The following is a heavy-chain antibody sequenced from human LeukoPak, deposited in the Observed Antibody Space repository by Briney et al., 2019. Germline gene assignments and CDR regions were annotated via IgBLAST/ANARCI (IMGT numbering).Heavy chain of an antibody. CDR1: DESFIGYF. Sequence: PSETLSLTCSVSDESFIGYFWTWIRQPPGRGLEWIGDINHIGRTNDNPSLKSRVSISVDTSSNQFSLTLTSVTATDTAVYYCARGKIVVVPAAMLSGRWYFDYWGQGTLVTVSS. V-gene: IGHV4-34*01. CDR3: ARGKIVVVPAAMLSGRWYFDY. J-gene: IGHJ4*02. CDR2: INHIGRT. D-gene: IGHD2-2*01.